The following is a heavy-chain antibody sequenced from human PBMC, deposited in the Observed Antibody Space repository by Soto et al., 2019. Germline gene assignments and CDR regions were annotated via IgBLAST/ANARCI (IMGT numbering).Heavy chain of an antibody. Sequence: GGSLRLSCAASGFTFDDYTMHWVRQAPGKGLEWVSLISWDGGSTYYADSVKGRFTISRDNSKNSLYLQMNSLRTEDTALYYCAKDISDSTSYYYGMDVWGQGTTVTV. CDR2: ISWDGGST. CDR3: AKDISDSTSYYYGMDV. J-gene: IGHJ6*02. CDR1: GFTFDDYT. D-gene: IGHD2-2*01. V-gene: IGHV3-43*01.